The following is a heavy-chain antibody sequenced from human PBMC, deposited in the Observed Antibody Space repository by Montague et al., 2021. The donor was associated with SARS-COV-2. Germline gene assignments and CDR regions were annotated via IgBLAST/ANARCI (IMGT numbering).Heavy chain of an antibody. CDR2: IYHSGNT. J-gene: IGHJ4*02. V-gene: IGHV4-38-2*02. CDR3: ARGLTDISMIVVVLLGASHYFDS. D-gene: IGHD3-22*01. Sequence: SETLSLTCTVSGYSISSGYYWGWIRQPPGKGLEWIGSIYHSGNTNYNPSLKSRVTISRDTSKSQFSLKLSSVTAADTAVYYCARGLTDISMIVVVLLGASHYFDSWGQGTRGTVAS. CDR1: GYSISSGYY.